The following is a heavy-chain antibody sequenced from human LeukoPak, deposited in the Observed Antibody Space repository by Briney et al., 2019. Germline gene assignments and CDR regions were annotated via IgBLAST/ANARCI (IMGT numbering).Heavy chain of an antibody. V-gene: IGHV4-34*01. CDR2: INHSGST. J-gene: IGHJ6*03. Sequence: PSETLSLTCAVYGGSFSGYYWSWIRQPPGKGLEWIGEINHSGSTNYNPSLKSRVTISVDTSKNQFSLKLSSVTAADTAVYYCARPQDYYYYYMDVWGKGTTVTVSS. CDR3: ARPQDYYYYYMDV. CDR1: GGSFSGYY.